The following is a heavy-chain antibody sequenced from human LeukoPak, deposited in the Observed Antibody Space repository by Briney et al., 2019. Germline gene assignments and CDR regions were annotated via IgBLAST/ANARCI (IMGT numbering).Heavy chain of an antibody. CDR3: ARDGPLWFGDGSSAFDI. CDR1: GGSFSGYY. Sequence: PSETLSLTCAVYGGSFSGYYWSWIRQPPGKGLEWIGEINHSGSTNYNPSLKSRVTISVDTSKNQFSLKLSSVTAADTAVYYCARDGPLWFGDGSSAFDIWGQGTMVTVSS. D-gene: IGHD3-10*01. J-gene: IGHJ3*02. CDR2: INHSGST. V-gene: IGHV4-34*01.